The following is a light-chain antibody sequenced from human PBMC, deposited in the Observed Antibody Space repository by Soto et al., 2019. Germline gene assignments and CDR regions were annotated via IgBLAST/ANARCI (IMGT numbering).Light chain of an antibody. CDR3: SSYTSVNLYV. V-gene: IGLV2-14*03. CDR1: RSDVGGYKH. CDR2: DVS. Sequence: QSVLTQPASVSGSPGQSISISCTGTRSDVGGYKHVSWYQQHPGKVPRLIIFDVSSRPSGVSHRFSGSKSGDTASLTISWLQAEDEADYYCSSYTSVNLYVFGTGTKVTDL. J-gene: IGLJ1*01.